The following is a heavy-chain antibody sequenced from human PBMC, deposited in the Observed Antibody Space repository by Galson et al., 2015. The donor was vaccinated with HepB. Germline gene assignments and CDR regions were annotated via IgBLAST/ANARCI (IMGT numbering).Heavy chain of an antibody. CDR1: GGTFSSYA. CDR2: IIPIFGTA. D-gene: IGHD2-15*01. Sequence: SVKVSCKASGGTFSSYAISWVRQAPGQGLEWMGGIIPIFGTANYAQKFQGRVTITADESTSTAYMELSSLRSEDTAVYYCARDKVVDHGDAFDIWGQGTMVTVSS. V-gene: IGHV1-69*13. CDR3: ARDKVVDHGDAFDI. J-gene: IGHJ3*02.